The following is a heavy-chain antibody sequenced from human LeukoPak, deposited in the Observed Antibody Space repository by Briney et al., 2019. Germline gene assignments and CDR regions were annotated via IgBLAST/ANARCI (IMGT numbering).Heavy chain of an antibody. Sequence: ASGEVSCKASGGTFSSYAISWVRQAPGQGLEWMGRIIPILGIANYAQKFQGRVTITADKSTSTAYMELSSLRSEDTAVYYCARHPAAATLFDYWGQGTLVTVSS. CDR3: ARHPAAATLFDY. CDR1: GGTFSSYA. J-gene: IGHJ4*02. V-gene: IGHV1-69*04. CDR2: IIPILGIA. D-gene: IGHD2-15*01.